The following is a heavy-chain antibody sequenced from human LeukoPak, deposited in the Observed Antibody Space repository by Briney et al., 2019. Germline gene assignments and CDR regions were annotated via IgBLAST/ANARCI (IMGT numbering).Heavy chain of an antibody. J-gene: IGHJ4*02. D-gene: IGHD2-21*02. V-gene: IGHV3-23*01. CDR1: GFTFSSYA. CDR2: ISGSGGST. Sequence: GGSLRLSCAASGFTFSSYAMSWVRQAPGKGLEWVSAISGSGGSTYYADSVKGRFTISRDNSKNTLYLQMNSLRAEDTAIYYCAKWGFLVTAIDYWGQGTLVTVSS. CDR3: AKWGFLVTAIDY.